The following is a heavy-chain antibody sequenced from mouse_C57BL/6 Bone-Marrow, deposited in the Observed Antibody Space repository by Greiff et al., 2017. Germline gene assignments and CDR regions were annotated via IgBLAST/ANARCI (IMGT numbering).Heavy chain of an antibody. J-gene: IGHJ3*01. CDR3: AKGGSNPFAY. CDR1: GYTFTSYG. CDR2: IYPRSGNT. Sequence: VMLVESGAELARPGASVKLSCKASGYTFTSYGISWVKQRTGQGLEWIGEIYPRSGNTYYNEKFKGKATLTADKSSSTAYMELRSLTSEDSAVYFCAKGGSNPFAYWGQGTLVTVSA. D-gene: IGHD2-5*01. V-gene: IGHV1-81*01.